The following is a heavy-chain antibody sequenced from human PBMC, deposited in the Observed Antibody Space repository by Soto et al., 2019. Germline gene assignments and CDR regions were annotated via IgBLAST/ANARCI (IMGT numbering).Heavy chain of an antibody. CDR1: GFTFSLSD. CDR2: LSGGGSTT. D-gene: IGHD3-9*01. V-gene: IGHV3-23*01. CDR3: AKGPEYDILTGCDY. Sequence: EVQLLESGGGFVQPGESLRLSCAASGFTFSLSDMSWVRQAPGRGLDWVSSLSGGGSTTDYADSVKGRFTISRDNSKNTAHLQMNSLRAEDTAVYYCAKGPEYDILTGCDYWGQGALVNVSS. J-gene: IGHJ4*02.